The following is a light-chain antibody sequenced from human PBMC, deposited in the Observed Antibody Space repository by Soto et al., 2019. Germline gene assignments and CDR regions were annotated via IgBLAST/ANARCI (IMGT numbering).Light chain of an antibody. Sequence: QSALTQPPSASGSPGQSVTISCTGTSSDVGGYNFASWYQQLPGKAPKLMIYEVSTRPSGVPDRFSGSKSGNTASLTVSGLQAEDEADYYCSSCAGSNNLVFGGGTKLTVL. CDR2: EVS. J-gene: IGLJ3*02. CDR1: SSDVGGYNF. CDR3: SSCAGSNNLV. V-gene: IGLV2-8*01.